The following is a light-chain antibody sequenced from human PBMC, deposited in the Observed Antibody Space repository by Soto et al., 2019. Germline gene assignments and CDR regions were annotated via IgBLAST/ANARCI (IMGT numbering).Light chain of an antibody. Sequence: DIQMTHSPSSLSASVCDIVTITCQASQNINNYLNWYQQKPGRAPKLLIYDASNLEAGVPSRFRGSGSGTDFTFTISRLQPEDIATYYCQQYENLPTFGQGTRLEIK. CDR1: QNINNY. CDR2: DAS. CDR3: QQYENLPT. J-gene: IGKJ5*01. V-gene: IGKV1-33*01.